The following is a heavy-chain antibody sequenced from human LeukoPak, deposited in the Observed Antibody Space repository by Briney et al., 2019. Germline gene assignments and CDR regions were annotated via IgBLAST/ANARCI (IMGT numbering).Heavy chain of an antibody. V-gene: IGHV3-74*01. J-gene: IGHJ4*02. CDR2: TNSDGTSI. CDR3: ARVVVTTINY. Sequence: PGGSLRLSCAASGFTFSNYWMHWVRHAPGKGLVWVSRTNSDGTSISYADSVKGRFTISRDNAKNSLYLQMNSLRAEDTAVYYCARVVVTTINYWGQGTLVTVSS. CDR1: GFTFSNYW. D-gene: IGHD1-26*01.